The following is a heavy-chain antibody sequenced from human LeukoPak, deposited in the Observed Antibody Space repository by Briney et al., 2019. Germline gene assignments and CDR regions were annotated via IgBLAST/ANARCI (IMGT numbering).Heavy chain of an antibody. V-gene: IGHV4-31*03. Sequence: SETLSLTCTVSGGSISSGGYYWSWIRQHPGKGLEWIGYIYYSGSTYYNPSLKSRVTISVDTSKNQFSLKLSPVTAADTAVYYCARRGVTQKYFDYWGQGTLVTVSS. D-gene: IGHD3-10*01. CDR1: GGSISSGGYY. J-gene: IGHJ4*02. CDR2: IYYSGST. CDR3: ARRGVTQKYFDY.